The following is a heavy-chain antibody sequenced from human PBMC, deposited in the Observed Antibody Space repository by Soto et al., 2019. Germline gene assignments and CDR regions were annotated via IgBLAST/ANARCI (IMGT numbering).Heavy chain of an antibody. D-gene: IGHD3-22*01. V-gene: IGHV3-30-3*01. CDR3: ATEGPCNYDGSGPFDY. J-gene: IGHJ4*02. CDR1: GFTFSSYA. CDR2: ISYDGSNK. Sequence: QVQLVESGGGGVQPGRPLRLSCAASGFTFSSYAMHWVRQAPGKGLEWVGVISYDGSNKYYPVSVRGPFTISRDNFKNTLYWQTNSLRTEDTAVYYSATEGPCNYDGSGPFDYWGQGTLATASS.